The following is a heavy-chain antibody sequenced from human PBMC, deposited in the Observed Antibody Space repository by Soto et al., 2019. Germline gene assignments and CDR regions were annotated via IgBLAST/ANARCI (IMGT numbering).Heavy chain of an antibody. V-gene: IGHV3-30-3*01. D-gene: IGHD2-15*01. CDR3: ARDVLGYCSGGSCQDYYYYYDMDV. CDR1: GFTFSSYA. CDR2: ISYDGSNK. Sequence: GGSLRLSCAASGFTFSSYAMHWVRQAPGKGLEWVAVISYDGSNKYYADSVKGRFTISRDNSKNTLYLQMNSLRAEDTAVYYCARDVLGYCSGGSCQDYYYYYDMDVWGQGTTVTVSS. J-gene: IGHJ6*02.